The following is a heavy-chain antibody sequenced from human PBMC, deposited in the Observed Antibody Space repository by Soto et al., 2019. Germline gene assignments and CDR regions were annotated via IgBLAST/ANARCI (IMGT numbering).Heavy chain of an antibody. D-gene: IGHD4-17*01. CDR2: IYYRGGT. CDR3: ARLYGDYDPIDY. CDR1: GGSISSGGYY. J-gene: IGHJ4*02. Sequence: QVQLQESGPGLVKTSQTLSLTCTVSGGSISSGGYYWSWIRQHPGKGLEWIGYIYYRGGTYYNPSLQSRVTISVDTSKNQFSLKLSSVTAADTAVYYCARLYGDYDPIDYWGQGTLVTVSS. V-gene: IGHV4-31*03.